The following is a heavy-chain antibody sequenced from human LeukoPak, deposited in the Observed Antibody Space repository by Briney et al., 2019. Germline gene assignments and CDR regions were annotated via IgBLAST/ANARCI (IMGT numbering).Heavy chain of an antibody. CDR2: ISATGGTT. J-gene: IGHJ3*02. CDR1: GFTFSSYG. Sequence: GGSLRLSCAASGFTFSSYGMSWVRQAPGKGLEWVSAISATGGTTYYADSVKGRFTISRDNSKNTLYLQMNSLRAEDTAVYYCAKELSRSSYPQSDAFDIWGQGTMVTVSS. CDR3: AKELSRSSYPQSDAFDI. D-gene: IGHD6-13*01. V-gene: IGHV3-23*01.